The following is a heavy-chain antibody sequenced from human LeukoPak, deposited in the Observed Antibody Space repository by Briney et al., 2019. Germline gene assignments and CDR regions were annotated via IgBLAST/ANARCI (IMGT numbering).Heavy chain of an antibody. V-gene: IGHV3-30*02. D-gene: IGHD2-15*01. CDR2: IRYDGSNK. J-gene: IGHJ3*02. CDR1: GFTFSSYG. CDR3: AKIVGYCSGGSCSDAFDI. Sequence: GGSLRLSCAAFGFTFSSYGMHWVRQAPGKGLEWVAFIRYDGSNKYYADSVKGRFTISRDNSKNTLYLQMNSLRAEDTAVYYCAKIVGYCSGGSCSDAFDIWGQGTMVTVSS.